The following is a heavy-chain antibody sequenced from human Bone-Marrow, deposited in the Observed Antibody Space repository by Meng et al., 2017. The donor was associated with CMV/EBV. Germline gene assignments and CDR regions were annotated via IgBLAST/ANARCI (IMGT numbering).Heavy chain of an antibody. CDR2: IYHSGST. Sequence: CAVSGGSISSSNWWSWVRQPPGKGLEWIGEIYHSGSTNYSPSLKSRVTISVDKSKNQFSLKLSSVTAADTAVYYCARSTDYGDYYFDYWGQGTLVTVSS. J-gene: IGHJ4*02. V-gene: IGHV4-4*02. D-gene: IGHD4-17*01. CDR3: ARSTDYGDYYFDY. CDR1: GGSISSSNW.